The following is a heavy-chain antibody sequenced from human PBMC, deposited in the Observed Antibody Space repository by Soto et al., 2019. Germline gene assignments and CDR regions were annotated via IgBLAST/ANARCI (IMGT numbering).Heavy chain of an antibody. CDR2: IKQDGSEK. V-gene: IGHV3-7*03. J-gene: IGHJ4*02. D-gene: IGHD4-17*01. Sequence: PGGSLILSCAASGLTFSSYWMSWVRQAPGKGLEWVANIKQDGSEKYYVDSVKGRFTISRDNAKNSLYLQMNSLRAEDPAVYYCARESVYAENDYWGQGTLVTVSS. CDR3: ARESVYAENDY. CDR1: GLTFSSYW.